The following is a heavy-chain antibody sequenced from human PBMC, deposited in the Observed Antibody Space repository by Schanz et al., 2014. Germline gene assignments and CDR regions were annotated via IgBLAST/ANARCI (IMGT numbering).Heavy chain of an antibody. J-gene: IGHJ4*02. CDR1: GFTFSNYW. CDR3: AKERDITGWNHGDY. V-gene: IGHV3-7*01. Sequence: EVQLVESGGGLVQPGESLRVSCAASGFTFSNYWMSWVRQAPGKGLEWVANIRQEGSEKYYVDSVKGRFTVSRDDAKNSLYLQMNSLRAEDTAVYHCAKERDITGWNHGDYWGQGTLVTVSS. CDR2: IRQEGSEK. D-gene: IGHD6-19*01.